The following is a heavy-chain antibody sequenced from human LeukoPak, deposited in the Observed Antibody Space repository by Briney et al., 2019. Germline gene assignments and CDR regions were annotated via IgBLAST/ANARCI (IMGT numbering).Heavy chain of an antibody. CDR2: IYVTGST. CDR1: GGSIGTYY. J-gene: IGHJ6*03. Sequence: PSETLSLTCTVSGGSIGTYYWSWIRQSPGKGLEWIGYIYVTGSTRYNPYLQSRVTISVDTSRNQFFLKMSSVIAADTAVYCARHIGGGIEDMDVWGKGTKVTVSS. V-gene: IGHV4-59*08. D-gene: IGHD3-16*02. CDR3: ARHIGGGIEDMDV.